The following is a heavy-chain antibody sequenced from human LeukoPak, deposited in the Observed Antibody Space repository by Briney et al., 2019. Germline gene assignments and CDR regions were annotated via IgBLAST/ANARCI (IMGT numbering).Heavy chain of an antibody. Sequence: GGSLRLSCAASGFTFSSYAMSWVRQGPGKGLEWVSGISGSGGSAYYADSVKGRFTISRDNSKNTLYLQMNSLRAEDTAVYYCAKSRGQTQGNYYMDDWGKGTTVTVSS. V-gene: IGHV3-23*01. J-gene: IGHJ6*03. CDR3: AKSRGQTQGNYYMDD. CDR2: ISGSGGSA. CDR1: GFTFSSYA.